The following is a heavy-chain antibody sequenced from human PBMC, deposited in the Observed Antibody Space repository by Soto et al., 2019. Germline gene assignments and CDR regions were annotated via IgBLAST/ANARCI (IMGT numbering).Heavy chain of an antibody. CDR2: ISGSGGST. V-gene: IGHV3-23*01. Sequence: GGSLRLSCAASGFTFSSYAMSWVRQAPGKGLEWVSAISGSGGSTYYADSVKGRFTISRDNSKNTLYLQMSSLRAEDSAIYFCARDFRPGLIVPTKSGFDPWGQGTPVTVSS. D-gene: IGHD2-15*01. CDR1: GFTFSSYA. J-gene: IGHJ5*02. CDR3: ARDFRPGLIVPTKSGFDP.